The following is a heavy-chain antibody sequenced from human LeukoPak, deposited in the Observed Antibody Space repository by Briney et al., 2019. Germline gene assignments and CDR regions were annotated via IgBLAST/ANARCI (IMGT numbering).Heavy chain of an antibody. CDR2: INHSGST. J-gene: IGHJ5*02. CDR1: GGSFSGYY. V-gene: IGHV4-34*01. D-gene: IGHD6-19*01. CDR3: ARTPGASSGWYIRGWFDP. Sequence: SETLSLTCAVYGGSFSGYYWSWIRQPPGKGLEWIGEINHSGSTNYNPSLKSRATISVDTSKNQFSLKLSSVTAADTAVYYCARTPGASSGWYIRGWFDPWGQGTLVTVSS.